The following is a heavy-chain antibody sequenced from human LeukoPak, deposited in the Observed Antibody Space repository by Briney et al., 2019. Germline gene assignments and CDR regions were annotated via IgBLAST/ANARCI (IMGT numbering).Heavy chain of an antibody. CDR1: GFTFSSYA. CDR3: RSIAAAADGDY. J-gene: IGHJ4*02. V-gene: IGHV4-34*08. CDR2: INHSGST. Sequence: GSLRLSCAASGFTFSSYAMTWVRQPPGKGLEWIGEINHSGSTNYNPSLKSRVTISVDTSKNQFSLKLSSVTAADTAVYYCRSIAAAADGDYWGQGTLVTVSS. D-gene: IGHD6-13*01.